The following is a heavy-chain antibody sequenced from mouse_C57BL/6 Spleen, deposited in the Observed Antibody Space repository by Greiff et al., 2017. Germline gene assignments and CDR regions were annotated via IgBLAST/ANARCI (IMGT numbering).Heavy chain of an antibody. CDR2: IYPGDGDT. Sequence: QVQLKESGPELVKPGASVKISCKASGYDFSSSWMNWVKQRPGKGLEGIGRIYPGDGDTNYNGKFKGKATLTADKSSSTASMQLSSLTSEDSAVYACASSCPRLYGAWFAYRGQATPVTVSA. D-gene: IGHD1-1*02. V-gene: IGHV1-82*01. J-gene: IGHJ3*01. CDR1: GYDFSSSW. CDR3: ASSCPRLYGAWFAY.